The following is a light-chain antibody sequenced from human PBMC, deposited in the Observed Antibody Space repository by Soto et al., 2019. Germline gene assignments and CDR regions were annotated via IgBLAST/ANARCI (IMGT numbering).Light chain of an antibody. CDR3: QQYGTSPYT. V-gene: IGKV3-20*01. CDR2: GAS. Sequence: EIVLTQSPGTLSLSPGERATLSCGASQRLTSNSLAWYQQKPGQAPRLLIYGASIRATGIPDRFSGSGSGTDFTLTISRLEHKDFAVYYCQQYGTSPYTFGQGPKVDIK. CDR1: QRLTSNS. J-gene: IGKJ2*01.